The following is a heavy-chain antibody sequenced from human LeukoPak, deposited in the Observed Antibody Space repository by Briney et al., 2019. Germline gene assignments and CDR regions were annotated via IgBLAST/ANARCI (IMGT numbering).Heavy chain of an antibody. V-gene: IGHV1-24*01. Sequence: ASVKVSCKVSGYTLTELSMHWVRQAPGKGLEWMGGFDPEDGETIYAQKFQGRVTMTEDTSTDTAYMELSSLRSEDTAVYYCATGLWFGEGTPFDYWGQGTLVTVSS. D-gene: IGHD3-10*01. J-gene: IGHJ4*02. CDR1: GYTLTELS. CDR3: ATGLWFGEGTPFDY. CDR2: FDPEDGET.